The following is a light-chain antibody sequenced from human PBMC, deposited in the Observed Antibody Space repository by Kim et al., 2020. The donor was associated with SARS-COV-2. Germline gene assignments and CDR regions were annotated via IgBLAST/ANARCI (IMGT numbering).Light chain of an antibody. J-gene: IGKJ2*01. CDR2: GSS. CDR1: QSVSSN. CDR3: QQYNKWPYT. Sequence: SVCPRERATHSCRAIQSVSSNLAWYQQKPGQAPRLLIYGSSTRATGIPARFSGSVSGTEFTLTISSLQSEDFAVYHCQQYNKWPYTFGQGTKLEI. V-gene: IGKV3-15*01.